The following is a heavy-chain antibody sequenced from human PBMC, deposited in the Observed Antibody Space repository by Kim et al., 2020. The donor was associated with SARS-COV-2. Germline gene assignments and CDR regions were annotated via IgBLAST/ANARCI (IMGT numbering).Heavy chain of an antibody. Sequence: SETLSLTCAVYGGSFSGYYWSWIRQPPGKGLEWIGEINHSGSTNYNPSLKSRVTISVDTSKNQFSLKLSSVTAADTAVYYCARAPKYYFDYWGQGTLVTV. V-gene: IGHV4-34*01. CDR2: INHSGST. J-gene: IGHJ4*02. CDR3: ARAPKYYFDY. CDR1: GGSFSGYY.